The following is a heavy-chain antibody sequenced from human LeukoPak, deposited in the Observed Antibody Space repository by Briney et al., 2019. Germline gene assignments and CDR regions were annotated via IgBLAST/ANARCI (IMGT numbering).Heavy chain of an antibody. CDR3: ARDALQNYDFWSGYTPGPNWFDP. CDR2: ISAYNGNT. J-gene: IGHJ5*02. Sequence: ASVTVSCKASGYTFTSYGISWVRQAPGQGLEWMGWISAYNGNTNYAQKLQGRVTMTTDTSTSTAYMELRSLRSDDTAVYYCARDALQNYDFWSGYTPGPNWFDPWGQGTLVTVSS. D-gene: IGHD3-3*01. CDR1: GYTFTSYG. V-gene: IGHV1-18*01.